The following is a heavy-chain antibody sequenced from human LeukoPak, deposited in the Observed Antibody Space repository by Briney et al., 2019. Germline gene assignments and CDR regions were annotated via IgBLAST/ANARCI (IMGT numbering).Heavy chain of an antibody. Sequence: SETLSLTCAVYGGSFSGYYWSWIRQPPGKGLEWIGEINHSGSTNYNPSPKSRVTISVDTSKNRFSLKLSSVTAADTAVYYCAGDSGYFLFDYWGQGTLVTVSS. CDR1: GGSFSGYY. J-gene: IGHJ4*02. V-gene: IGHV4-34*01. CDR3: AGDSGYFLFDY. CDR2: INHSGST. D-gene: IGHD3-22*01.